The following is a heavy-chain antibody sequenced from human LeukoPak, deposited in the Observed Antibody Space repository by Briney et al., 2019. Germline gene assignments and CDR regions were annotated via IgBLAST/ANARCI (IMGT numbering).Heavy chain of an antibody. CDR2: VIPILGLA. Sequence: ASVKVSCKASGGTFSSYAISWVRQAPGQGLEWMGRVIPILGLANYAQKFQGRVTITADKSTSTAYMELSSLRSEDTAVYYCARYYYDSSGYYYAFDYWGQGTLVTVSS. V-gene: IGHV1-69*04. CDR1: GGTFSSYA. CDR3: ARYYYDSSGYYYAFDY. D-gene: IGHD3-22*01. J-gene: IGHJ4*02.